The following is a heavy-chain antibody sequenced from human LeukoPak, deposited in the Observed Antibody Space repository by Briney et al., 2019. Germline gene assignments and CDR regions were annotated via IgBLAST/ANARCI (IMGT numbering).Heavy chain of an antibody. Sequence: PGGSLRLSCAVSGFTFNRSWMNWVRQAPGKGLEWVANTDPSGSQKRYVDSVKGRFIISKDNPGASLYLDMYSLRAEDTAIYYCAIWTSGNYWGQGTRVTVSS. V-gene: IGHV3-7*01. D-gene: IGHD3-10*01. CDR3: AIWTSGNY. CDR1: GFTFNRSW. J-gene: IGHJ4*02. CDR2: TDPSGSQK.